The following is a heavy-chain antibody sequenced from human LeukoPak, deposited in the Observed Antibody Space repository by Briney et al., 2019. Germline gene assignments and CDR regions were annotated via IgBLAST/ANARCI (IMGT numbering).Heavy chain of an antibody. V-gene: IGHV3-74*01. CDR3: ARDPGEDSRGY. CDR2: INSDGSST. J-gene: IGHJ4*02. Sequence: GGSLRLSCAASGFTFSSYWMHWVRQAPGKGLAWVSRINSDGSSTGYADSVKGRFTISRDNTKNTLYLQMNSLRAEDTALYYCARDPGEDSRGYWGQGTLVTVSS. D-gene: IGHD6-13*01. CDR1: GFTFSSYW.